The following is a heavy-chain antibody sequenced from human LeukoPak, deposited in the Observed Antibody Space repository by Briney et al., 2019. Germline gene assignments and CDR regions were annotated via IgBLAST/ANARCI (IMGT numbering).Heavy chain of an antibody. D-gene: IGHD2-2*01. V-gene: IGHV3-64D*06. CDR3: VKGLVVPAAGPDY. J-gene: IGHJ4*02. CDR2: ISSNGGST. CDR1: GITFRSYG. Sequence: GGSLRLSCAASGITFRSYGMHWVRQAPGKGLEYVSAISSNGGSTYYADSVKGRFTISRDNSKNTLYLQMSSLRAEDTAVYYCVKGLVVPAAGPDYWGQGTLVTVSS.